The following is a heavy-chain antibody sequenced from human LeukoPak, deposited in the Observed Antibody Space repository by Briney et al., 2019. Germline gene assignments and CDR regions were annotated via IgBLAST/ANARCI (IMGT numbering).Heavy chain of an antibody. CDR3: AKNVLRYFDWSSLDV. CDR2: ISSSSSYI. CDR1: GFTFSSYS. J-gene: IGHJ6*04. Sequence: PGGSLRLSCAASGFTFSSYSMNWVRQAPGKGLEWVSSISSSSSYIYYADSVKGRFTISRDNAKNSLYLQMNSLRAEDTAVYYCAKNVLRYFDWSSLDVWGKGTTVTVSS. V-gene: IGHV3-21*01. D-gene: IGHD3-9*01.